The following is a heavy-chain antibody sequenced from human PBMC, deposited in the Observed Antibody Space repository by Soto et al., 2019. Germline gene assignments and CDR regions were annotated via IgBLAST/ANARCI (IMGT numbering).Heavy chain of an antibody. Sequence: SETLSLTCAVSGGSISSGGYSWSWIRQPPGKGLEWIGYTYHSGSTYYNPSLNSRVTISVDRSKNQFSLKLSSVTAADTAVYYCARATTAKGWFDPWGQGTLVTVSS. V-gene: IGHV4-30-2*01. D-gene: IGHD4-4*01. CDR3: ARATTAKGWFDP. CDR1: GGSISSGGYS. J-gene: IGHJ5*02. CDR2: TYHSGST.